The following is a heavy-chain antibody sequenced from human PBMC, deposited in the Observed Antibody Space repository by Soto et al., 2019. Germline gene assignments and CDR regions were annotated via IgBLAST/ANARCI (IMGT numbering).Heavy chain of an antibody. CDR1: GGPISSGDYY. V-gene: IGHV4-30-4*01. J-gene: IGHJ4*02. D-gene: IGHD5-18*01. CDR2: IYYSGST. CDR3: ARVQGGGGAMVHNY. Sequence: QVQLQESGPGLVKPSQTLSLTCTVSGGPISSGDYYWSWIRQPPGKGLEWIGYIYYSGSTYYNPPRKSRVTISVDTSKNQFSLKLSSVTAADTAVYYCARVQGGGGAMVHNYWGQGTLVTVSS.